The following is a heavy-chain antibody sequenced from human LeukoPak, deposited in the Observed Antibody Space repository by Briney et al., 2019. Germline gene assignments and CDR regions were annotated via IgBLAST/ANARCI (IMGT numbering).Heavy chain of an antibody. CDR3: ASAYCGGDCTPYWYFDL. V-gene: IGHV4-30-4*01. D-gene: IGHD2-21*02. CDR1: GGSISSGDYY. Sequence: SETLSLTCTVSGGSISSGDYYWSWIRQPPGKDLEWIGYIYYIGNTFYNPSLKSRVTISVDTSKNQFSLKLSSVTAADTAVYYCASAYCGGDCTPYWYFDLWGRGTLVTVSS. CDR2: IYYIGNT. J-gene: IGHJ2*01.